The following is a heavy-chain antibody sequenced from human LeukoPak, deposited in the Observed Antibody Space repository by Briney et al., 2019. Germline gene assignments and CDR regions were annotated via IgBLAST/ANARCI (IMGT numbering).Heavy chain of an antibody. Sequence: GGSLRLPCAASGFTFDDYAMHWVRQAPGKGLEWVSGISWNSGSIGYADSVKGRFTISRDNAKNSLYLQMNSLRAEDTALYYCAKGSTVTTSHFDYWGQGTLVTVSS. CDR3: AKGSTVTTSHFDY. CDR1: GFTFDDYA. D-gene: IGHD4-17*01. CDR2: ISWNSGSI. J-gene: IGHJ4*02. V-gene: IGHV3-9*01.